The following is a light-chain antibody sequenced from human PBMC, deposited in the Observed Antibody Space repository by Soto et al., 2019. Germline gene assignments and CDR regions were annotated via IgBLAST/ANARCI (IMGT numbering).Light chain of an antibody. CDR2: DAS. CDR3: QQYGSFSPIT. V-gene: IGKV1-5*01. CDR1: RSISNW. Sequence: DIQMTQSPSTLSASVGDRVTITCRASRSISNWLAWYQQRPGIAPKLLIFDASILQSGVPSRFSGSGSGTEFALSISRLQTDDFATYYCQQYGSFSPITFGGGPKVDIK. J-gene: IGKJ4*01.